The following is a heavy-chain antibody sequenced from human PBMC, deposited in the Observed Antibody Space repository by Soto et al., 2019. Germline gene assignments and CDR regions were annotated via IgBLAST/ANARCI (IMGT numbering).Heavy chain of an antibody. CDR2: ISGSGGST. Sequence: GGSLRLSCAASGFTFSSYAMSWVRQAPGKGLEWVSAISGSGGSTYYADSVKGRFTISRDNSKNTLYLQMNSLRAEDPAVYYNAKDMVSVRYYPPNLYYCGQGTLVTVSS. J-gene: IGHJ4*01. V-gene: IGHV3-23*01. CDR1: GFTFSSYA. CDR3: AKDMVSVRYYPPNLYY. D-gene: IGHD1-26*01.